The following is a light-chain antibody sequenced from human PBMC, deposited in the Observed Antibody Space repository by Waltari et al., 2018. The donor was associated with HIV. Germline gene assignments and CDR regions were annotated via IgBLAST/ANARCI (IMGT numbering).Light chain of an antibody. V-gene: IGKV3D-15*01. CDR1: QGVSNN. Sequence: EIVMTQSPATLSVSPGERATLSCRASQGVSNNLAWYQHKPGQAPRLLIYGASTRATGIPARFSGSGSETEFTLAISSLQSEDFAVYYCQQYNNWPPNYTFGQGTKLEIK. CDR2: GAS. J-gene: IGKJ2*01. CDR3: QQYNNWPPNYT.